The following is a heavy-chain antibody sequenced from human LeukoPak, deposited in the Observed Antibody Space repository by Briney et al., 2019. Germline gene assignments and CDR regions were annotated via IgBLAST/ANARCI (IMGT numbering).Heavy chain of an antibody. V-gene: IGHV3-48*03. CDR1: GFTFSRYE. CDR2: ISSSGSTI. Sequence: PGGSLRLSCAASGFTFSRYEMNWVRQAPGKGLEWVSYISSSGSTIYYADSVKGRFTISRDNAKNSLYLQMNSLRAEDTAVYYCARAGGTYYYYGMDVWGQGTTVTVSS. CDR3: ARAGGTYYYYGMDV. D-gene: IGHD4-23*01. J-gene: IGHJ6*02.